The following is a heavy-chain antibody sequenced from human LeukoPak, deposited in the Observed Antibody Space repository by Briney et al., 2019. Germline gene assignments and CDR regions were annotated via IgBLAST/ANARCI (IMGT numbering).Heavy chain of an antibody. CDR1: GGSISSGSYY. V-gene: IGHV4-61*02. Sequence: PSETLSLTCTVSGGSISSGSYYWSWIRQPAGKGLEWIGRIYTSGSTNYNPSLKSRVTISVDTSKNQFSLKLSSVTAADTAVYYCARDPGDTAMGNYYYYYMDVWGKGTTVTISS. CDR3: ARDPGDTAMGNYYYYYMDV. CDR2: IYTSGST. J-gene: IGHJ6*03. D-gene: IGHD5-18*01.